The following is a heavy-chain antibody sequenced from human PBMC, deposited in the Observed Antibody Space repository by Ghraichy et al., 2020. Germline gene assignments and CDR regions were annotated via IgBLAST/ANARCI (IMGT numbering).Heavy chain of an antibody. V-gene: IGHV3-53*04. J-gene: IGHJ2*01. CDR3: ARVGTEIWFGELSHWYFDL. Sequence: GGSLRLSCAASGFTVSSNYMSWVRQAPGKGLEWVSVIYSGGSTYYADSVKVRFTISRHNSKNTLYLPMNSLRAEDTAVYYCARVGTEIWFGELSHWYFDLWGRGTLVTVSS. D-gene: IGHD3-10*01. CDR1: GFTVSSNY. CDR2: IYSGGST.